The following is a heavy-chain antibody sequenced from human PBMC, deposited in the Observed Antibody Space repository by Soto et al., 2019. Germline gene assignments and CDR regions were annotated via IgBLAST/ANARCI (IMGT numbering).Heavy chain of an antibody. Sequence: QVQLVESGGGVVQPGRSLRLSCAASGFTFSSYGMHWVRQAPGKGLEWVAVIWYDGSNKYYADSVKGRFTISRDNSKNPLYLKMTSLRAEDTAVYYCARDLTWGGDYAGAGYWGQGTLVTVSS. J-gene: IGHJ4*02. CDR1: GFTFSSYG. CDR3: ARDLTWGGDYAGAGY. V-gene: IGHV3-33*01. CDR2: IWYDGSNK. D-gene: IGHD4-17*01.